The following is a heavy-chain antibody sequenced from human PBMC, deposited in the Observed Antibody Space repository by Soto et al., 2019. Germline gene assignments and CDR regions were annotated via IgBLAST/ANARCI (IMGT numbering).Heavy chain of an antibody. D-gene: IGHD6-19*01. Sequence: GGSLRLSCAASGFTFSSYAMSWVRQAPGKGLEWVSAISGSGGSTYYADSVKGRFTISRDNSKNTLYLQMNSLRAEDTAVYYCANDFAILKSGWPPDAFDIWGQGTMVTVSS. CDR3: ANDFAILKSGWPPDAFDI. V-gene: IGHV3-23*01. J-gene: IGHJ3*02. CDR1: GFTFSSYA. CDR2: ISGSGGST.